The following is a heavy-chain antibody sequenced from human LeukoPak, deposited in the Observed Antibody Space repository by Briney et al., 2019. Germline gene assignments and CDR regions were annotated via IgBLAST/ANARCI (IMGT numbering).Heavy chain of an antibody. CDR1: GYTFTSYG. D-gene: IGHD5-12*01. V-gene: IGHV1-18*01. J-gene: IGHJ6*02. Sequence: ASVKVSCKASGYTFTSYGISWVRQAPGQGLEWMGWISAYNGNTNYAQRLQGRVTMTTDTSTSTAYMELRSLRSDDTAVYYCARGGDSGYDGYYYYGMDVWGQGTTVTVSS. CDR2: ISAYNGNT. CDR3: ARGGDSGYDGYYYYGMDV.